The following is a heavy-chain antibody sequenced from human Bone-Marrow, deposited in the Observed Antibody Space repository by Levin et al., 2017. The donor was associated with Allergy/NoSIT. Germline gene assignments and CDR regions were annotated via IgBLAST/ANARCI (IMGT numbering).Heavy chain of an antibody. CDR2: IYSRGTST. CDR1: GFTFSEYY. J-gene: IGHJ4*02. Sequence: GESLKISCAASGFTFSEYYMSWIRQAPGKGLEWVSYIYSRGTSTYYADSVKGRFTISRDNAKNALFLQMDSLTAEDTAVYYCARDYGYGFDYWGQGTLVTVSS. V-gene: IGHV3-11*01. CDR3: ARDYGYGFDY. D-gene: IGHD5-18*01.